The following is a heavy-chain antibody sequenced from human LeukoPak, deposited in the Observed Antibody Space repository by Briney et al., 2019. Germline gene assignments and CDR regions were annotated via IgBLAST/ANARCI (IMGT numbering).Heavy chain of an antibody. D-gene: IGHD2-2*01. Sequence: SETLSLTCTVSGVSISGSYSYWGWIRQPPGMGLEWIGSIYYTGNTYYNASLKSQVSISIDTSKNQFSLKLSSVTAADTAVYYCAKRYCSSTTCYDDRGAFDYWGQGTLVTVSS. CDR2: IYYTGNT. V-gene: IGHV4-39*01. CDR3: AKRYCSSTTCYDDRGAFDY. CDR1: GVSISGSYSY. J-gene: IGHJ4*02.